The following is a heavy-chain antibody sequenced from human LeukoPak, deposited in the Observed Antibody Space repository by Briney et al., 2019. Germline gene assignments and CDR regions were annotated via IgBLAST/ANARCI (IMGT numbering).Heavy chain of an antibody. Sequence: SVKVSCKASGGTFSSYAISWVRQAPGQGLEWMGGIIPIFGTANYAQKFQGRVTITADESTSTAYMELSSLRSEDTAVYYCAGSYSGYDSTPDFDYWGQGTLVTVSS. CDR3: AGSYSGYDSTPDFDY. D-gene: IGHD5-12*01. V-gene: IGHV1-69*13. J-gene: IGHJ4*02. CDR1: GGTFSSYA. CDR2: IIPIFGTA.